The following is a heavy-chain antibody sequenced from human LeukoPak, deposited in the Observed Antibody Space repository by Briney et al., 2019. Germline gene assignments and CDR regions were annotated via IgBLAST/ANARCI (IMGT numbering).Heavy chain of an antibody. Sequence: ASVKVSCKASGYTFTTYAMHWVRQAPGQRLEWMGWINAGNGNTKYSQKFQGRVTITRDTSASTAYMELSSLRSEDTAVYYCALPCSGGSCYSLLRYYYYGMDVWGQGTTVTVSS. CDR1: GYTFTTYA. D-gene: IGHD2-15*01. J-gene: IGHJ6*02. CDR2: INAGNGNT. V-gene: IGHV1-3*01. CDR3: ALPCSGGSCYSLLRYYYYGMDV.